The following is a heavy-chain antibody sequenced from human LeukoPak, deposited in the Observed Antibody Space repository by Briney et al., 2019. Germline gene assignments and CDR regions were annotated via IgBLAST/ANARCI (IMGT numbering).Heavy chain of an antibody. V-gene: IGHV3-21*01. CDR1: GFTFSSYS. Sequence: GRSLRLSCAASGFTFSSYSMNWVRQAPGKGLEWVSSISSSSSYIYYADSVKGRFTISRDNAKNSLYLQMNSPRAEDTAVYYCASATYYYDSSGYYYVPDAFDIWGQGTMVTVSS. CDR3: ASATYYYDSSGYYYVPDAFDI. CDR2: ISSSSSYI. D-gene: IGHD3-22*01. J-gene: IGHJ3*02.